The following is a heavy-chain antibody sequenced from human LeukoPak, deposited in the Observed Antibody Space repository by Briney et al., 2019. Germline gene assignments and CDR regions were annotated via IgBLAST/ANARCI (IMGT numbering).Heavy chain of an antibody. J-gene: IGHJ4*02. D-gene: IGHD6-6*01. V-gene: IGHV3-30-3*01. CDR2: ISYDGSNK. CDR3: ARDRSIFFYSSSFGGGRPVDY. CDR1: GFTFSSYA. Sequence: GGSLRLSCAASGFTFSSYAMHWVRQAPGKGLEWVAVISYDGSNKYYADSVKGRFTISRDNSKNTLYLQMNSLRAEDTAVYYCARDRSIFFYSSSFGGGRPVDYWGQGTLVTVSS.